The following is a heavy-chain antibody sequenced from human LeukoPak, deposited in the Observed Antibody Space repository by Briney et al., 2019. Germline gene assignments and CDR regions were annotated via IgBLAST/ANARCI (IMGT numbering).Heavy chain of an antibody. Sequence: ASVKVSCKASGYTFTSYAMHWVRQAPGQRLEWMGWINAGNGNTKYSQKFQGRVTITRDTSASTAYMELSSLRSEDTAVYYCAAVVGALDAFEIWGQGTMVTVSS. CDR2: INAGNGNT. CDR1: GYTFTSYA. J-gene: IGHJ3*02. D-gene: IGHD1-26*01. CDR3: AAVVGALDAFEI. V-gene: IGHV1-3*01.